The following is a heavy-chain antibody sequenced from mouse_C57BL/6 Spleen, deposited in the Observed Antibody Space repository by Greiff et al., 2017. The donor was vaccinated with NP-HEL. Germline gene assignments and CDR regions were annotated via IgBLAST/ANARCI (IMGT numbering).Heavy chain of an antibody. J-gene: IGHJ4*01. D-gene: IGHD2-4*01. Sequence: VQLQQSGAELVRPGASVTLSCKASGYTFTDYEMHWVKQTPVHGLEWIGAIDPETGGTAYNQKFKGKATLTADKSSSTAYMELRSLTSEYYAVYYCTRSLYDYGRGTAMDYWGQGTSVTVSS. CDR3: TRSLYDYGRGTAMDY. V-gene: IGHV1-15*01. CDR1: GYTFTDYE. CDR2: IDPETGGT.